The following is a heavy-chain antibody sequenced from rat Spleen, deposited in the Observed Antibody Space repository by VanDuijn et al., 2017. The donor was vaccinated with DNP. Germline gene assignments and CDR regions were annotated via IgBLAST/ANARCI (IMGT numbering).Heavy chain of an antibody. V-gene: IGHV4-2*01. CDR1: GFTFSDHL. D-gene: IGHD1-2*01. CDR2: INKDSSTI. Sequence: EVQLVESGGGLVQPERSMKLSCVASGFTFSDHLMTWIRQAPGKGLEWIGEINKDSSTINYTPSLKDKFTISRDNAQNTLYLQMSKLGSEDTAIYYCARGRLYPHYAMDAWGQGTSVTVSS. J-gene: IGHJ4*01. CDR3: ARGRLYPHYAMDA.